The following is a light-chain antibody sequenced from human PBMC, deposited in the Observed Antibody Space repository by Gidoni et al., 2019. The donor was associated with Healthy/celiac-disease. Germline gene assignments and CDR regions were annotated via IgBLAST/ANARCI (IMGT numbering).Light chain of an antibody. CDR1: SSDVGGYNY. CDR3: SSYTSSSTPVI. CDR2: EVS. J-gene: IGLJ2*01. Sequence: QSALTQPASVSVSTGHSITISCTGTSSDVGGYNYVSWYQQHPGKAPKLMIYEVSNRPSRVSNRFSGFKCGNTASLTISGLQAEGEAHYYCSSYTSSSTPVICGGGTKLTVL. V-gene: IGLV2-14*01.